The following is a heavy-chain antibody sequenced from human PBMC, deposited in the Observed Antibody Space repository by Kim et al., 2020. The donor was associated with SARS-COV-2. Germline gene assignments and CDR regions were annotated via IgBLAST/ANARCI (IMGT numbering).Heavy chain of an antibody. CDR2: TYDRSKWYT. J-gene: IGHJ4*02. D-gene: IGHD6-19*01. CDR3: ARDRQRAGTGVDY. V-gene: IGHV6-1*01. Sequence: SRTLSLTCDISGDSVSSNSAAWNWIRQSPSRGLEWLGRTYDRSKWYTDYALSVKGRITINPDTSKNQFSLQLNSVTPEDTAVYYCARDRQRAGTGVDYWGQGTLVPVSS. CDR1: GDSVSSNSAA.